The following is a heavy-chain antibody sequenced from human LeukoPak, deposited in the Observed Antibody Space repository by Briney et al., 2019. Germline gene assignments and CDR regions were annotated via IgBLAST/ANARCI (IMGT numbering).Heavy chain of an antibody. D-gene: IGHD3-9*01. J-gene: IGHJ4*02. CDR3: ARDFYLDYDVLTGYYDQ. Sequence: GGSLRLSCAASGFTFSSYAMSWVRQAPGKGLEWVSCISSSSTYIYFADSVKGRFTISRDNSKNSLYLQMNSLRAEDTAVYFCARDFYLDYDVLTGYYDQWGRGTLVTVSS. CDR2: ISSSSTYI. CDR1: GFTFSSYA. V-gene: IGHV3-21*01.